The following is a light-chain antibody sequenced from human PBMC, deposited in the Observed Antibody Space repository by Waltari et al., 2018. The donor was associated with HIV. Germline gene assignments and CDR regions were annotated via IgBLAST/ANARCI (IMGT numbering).Light chain of an antibody. CDR3: NSRDSSGNHP. J-gene: IGLJ2*01. Sequence: SELTQDPAVSVALGQTVRITCQGGSLRSDYTSWYQQKPGQAPVLVIYGKNNRPSGIPDRFSGSSSGNTASLTITGAQAEDEADYYCNSRDSSGNHPFGGGTKLTVL. CDR2: GKN. CDR1: SLRSDY. V-gene: IGLV3-19*01.